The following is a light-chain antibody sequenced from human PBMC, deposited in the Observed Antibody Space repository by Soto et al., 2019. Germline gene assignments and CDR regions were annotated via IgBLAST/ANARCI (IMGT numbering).Light chain of an antibody. CDR2: DVS. J-gene: IGLJ2*01. V-gene: IGLV2-14*01. CDR3: SSYTSTSAYVV. Sequence: QSVLTQTASGSGSPGQSITISCTGTSSDVGGYRYVSWYQQHPGKVPKLIIYDVSNRPSGISDRFSGSKSANTASLTISGLQAEDEADYYCSSYTSTSAYVVFGGGTKVTVL. CDR1: SSDVGGYRY.